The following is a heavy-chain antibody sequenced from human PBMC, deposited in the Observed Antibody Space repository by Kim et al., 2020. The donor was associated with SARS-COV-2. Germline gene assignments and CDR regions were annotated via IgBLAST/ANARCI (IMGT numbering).Heavy chain of an antibody. J-gene: IGHJ6*02. CDR2: INPGVGST. D-gene: IGHD2-2*01. Sequence: ASVKVSCKASGYTFTSYYMHWVRQAPGQGLEWMGIINPGVGSTSYAQKFQGRVTMTRDTSTSTVYMELSSLRSEDTAVYYCAGEEVVPAATGLGYYYGMDVWGQGTTVTVSS. V-gene: IGHV1-46*01. CDR1: GYTFTSYY. CDR3: AGEEVVPAATGLGYYYGMDV.